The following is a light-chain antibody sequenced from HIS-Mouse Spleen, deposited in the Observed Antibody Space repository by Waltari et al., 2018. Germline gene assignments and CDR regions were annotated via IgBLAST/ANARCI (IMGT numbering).Light chain of an antibody. CDR3: YSTDSSGNHRV. J-gene: IGLJ2*01. CDR2: EDS. CDR1: ALPKKY. V-gene: IGLV3-10*01. Sequence: SYEPTQPPSVSVSPGQTARITCPGDALPKKYASWYQQKSGQAPVLVIYEDSKRPSGIPERFSGSSSGTMATLTISGAQVEDEADYYCYSTDSSGNHRVFGGGTKLTVL.